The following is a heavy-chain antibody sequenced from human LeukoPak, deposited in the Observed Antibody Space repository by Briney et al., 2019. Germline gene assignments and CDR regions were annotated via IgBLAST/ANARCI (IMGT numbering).Heavy chain of an antibody. CDR2: INDSGST. Sequence: SETLSLTCAVYGGSFSGYYWSWIHQPPGKGLEWIGEINDSGSTNYNPSLKSRVTISVDTSKNQFSPKLSSVTAADTAVYYCARSPDIVVVPAAIGGVDYWGQGTLVTVSS. CDR3: ARSPDIVVVPAAIGGVDY. J-gene: IGHJ4*02. V-gene: IGHV4-34*01. D-gene: IGHD2-2*01. CDR1: GGSFSGYY.